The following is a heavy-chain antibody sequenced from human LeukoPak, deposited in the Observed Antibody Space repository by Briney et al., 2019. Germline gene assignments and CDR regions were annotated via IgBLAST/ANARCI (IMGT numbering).Heavy chain of an antibody. V-gene: IGHV4-34*01. Sequence: SETLSHTCAVYGGSFSGYYWSWIRQPPGKGLEWIGEINHSGSTNYNPSLKSRVTISVDTSKNQFSLKLSSVTAADTAVYYCASLRKRGGAFDLWGQGRVVTVSS. J-gene: IGHJ3*01. CDR1: GGSFSGYY. CDR3: ASLRKRGGAFDL. CDR2: INHSGST.